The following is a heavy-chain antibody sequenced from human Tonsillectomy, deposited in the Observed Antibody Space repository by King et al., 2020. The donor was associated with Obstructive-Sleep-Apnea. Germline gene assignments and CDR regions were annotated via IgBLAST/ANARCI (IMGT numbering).Heavy chain of an antibody. J-gene: IGHJ5*02. Sequence: VPLQESGPRLVKPSETLSLTCTVSGGSFRSYYWSWIRPSPGKGLEWIGYIHYSGNTNYNPSLKSRVTMSVDTSKNQFSLRLSSLTPADTAVYYCARNLGVAARPDNWFDPWGQGTLVSVSS. D-gene: IGHD6-6*01. CDR2: IHYSGNT. CDR1: GGSFRSYY. CDR3: ARNLGVAARPDNWFDP. V-gene: IGHV4-59*01.